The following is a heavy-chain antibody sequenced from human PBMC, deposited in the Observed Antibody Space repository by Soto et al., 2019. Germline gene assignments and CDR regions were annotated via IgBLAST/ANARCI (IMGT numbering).Heavy chain of an antibody. CDR3: ARGQTTIFGVAIDY. Sequence: SVKVSCKISGHTLTEFSIHWVRQAPGKGLEWMGGIIPIFGTANYAQKFQGRVTITADKSTSTAYMELSSLRSEDTAVYYCARGQTTIFGVAIDYWGQGTLVTVSS. J-gene: IGHJ4*02. CDR1: GHTLTEFS. D-gene: IGHD3-3*01. CDR2: IIPIFGTA. V-gene: IGHV1-69*06.